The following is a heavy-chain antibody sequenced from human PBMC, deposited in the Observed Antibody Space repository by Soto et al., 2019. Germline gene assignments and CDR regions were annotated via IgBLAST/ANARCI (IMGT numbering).Heavy chain of an antibody. V-gene: IGHV3-21*01. CDR2: ISSSSSYI. J-gene: IGHJ6*02. D-gene: IGHD4-17*01. Sequence: EVQLVESGGGLVQPGGSLRLSCAASGFTFSSYSMNWVRQAPGKGLEWVSSISSSSSYIYYADSVKGRFTISRDNAKNSLYLQMNSLRAEDTAVYYCARGDYGDKSYYYYYGMDVWGQGTTVTVSS. CDR1: GFTFSSYS. CDR3: ARGDYGDKSYYYYYGMDV.